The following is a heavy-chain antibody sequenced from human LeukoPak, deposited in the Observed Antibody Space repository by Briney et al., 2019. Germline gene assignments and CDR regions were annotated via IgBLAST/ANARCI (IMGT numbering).Heavy chain of an antibody. V-gene: IGHV1-69*04. CDR2: ILPMFDVA. Sequence: SVKVSCKASRGTFSSYAISWVRQAPGQGLEWMGRILPMFDVANYAQRFQGRVTITADKSTSTAYMQLSTLTSEDTAVYYCARGPEAARLVSWFDPWGQGTLVTVSS. J-gene: IGHJ5*02. D-gene: IGHD6-6*01. CDR3: ARGPEAARLVSWFDP. CDR1: RGTFSSYA.